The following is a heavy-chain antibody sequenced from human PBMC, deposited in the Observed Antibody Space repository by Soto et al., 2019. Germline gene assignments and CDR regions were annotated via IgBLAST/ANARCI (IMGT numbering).Heavy chain of an antibody. V-gene: IGHV3-30-3*01. Sequence: VQLVESGGGVVQPGGSLRLSCAASGFTFSTYAMHWVRQAPGKGLEWVAVISYDGSNKYYADSVKGRFTISRDHSKNKLYLQMNSLRPEDTALYYCARPTNLYCGGDCYPDYWGQGTLVTVSS. D-gene: IGHD2-21*02. J-gene: IGHJ4*02. CDR2: ISYDGSNK. CDR1: GFTFSTYA. CDR3: ARPTNLYCGGDCYPDY.